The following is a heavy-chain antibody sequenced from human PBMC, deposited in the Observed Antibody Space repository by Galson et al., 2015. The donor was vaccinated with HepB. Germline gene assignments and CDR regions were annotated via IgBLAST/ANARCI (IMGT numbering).Heavy chain of an antibody. CDR2: TYYRSKWYN. D-gene: IGHD3-16*01. Sequence: CAISGDSVSSDSAAWNWVRQSPSRGLEWLGKTYYRSKWYNDYAVPVKSRITINIDTTKNQFSLQLNSVTPEDTAVYYCARERGRVYAYSGQGTLVTVSS. J-gene: IGHJ4*02. CDR3: ARERGRVYAY. V-gene: IGHV6-1*01. CDR1: GDSVSSDSAA.